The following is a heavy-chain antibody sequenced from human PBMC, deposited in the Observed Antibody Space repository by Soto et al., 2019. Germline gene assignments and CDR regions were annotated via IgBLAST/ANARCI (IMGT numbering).Heavy chain of an antibody. CDR3: AREFYHFANLDY. Sequence: QVQLVQSGAEVRKPGASVKVSCQASGYTFSTDPITWVRQAPGQGLEWLGWINVYNGNTVYAQKFQGRVTMTTDTSTSTAYMELRSLRSDDTAIYYCAREFYHFANLDYWGQGTLVTVSS. D-gene: IGHD7-27*01. V-gene: IGHV1-18*04. CDR2: INVYNGNT. J-gene: IGHJ4*02. CDR1: GYTFSTDP.